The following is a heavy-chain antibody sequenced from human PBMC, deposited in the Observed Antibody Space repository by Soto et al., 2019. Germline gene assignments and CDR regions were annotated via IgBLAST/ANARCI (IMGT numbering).Heavy chain of an antibody. V-gene: IGHV1-69*13. CDR2: IIPIFGTA. D-gene: IGHD2-21*02. J-gene: IGHJ6*02. CDR3: AREQHIVVVTAISHYGMDV. CDR1: GGTFSSYA. Sequence: GASVKVSCKASGGTFSSYAISWVRQAPGQGLEWMGGIIPIFGTANYAQKFQGRVTITADESTSIAYMELSSLRSEDTAVYYCAREQHIVVVTAISHYGMDVWGQGTTVTVSS.